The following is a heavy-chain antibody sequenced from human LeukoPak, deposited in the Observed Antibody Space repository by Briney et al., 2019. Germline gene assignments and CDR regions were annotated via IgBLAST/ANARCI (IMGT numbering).Heavy chain of an antibody. CDR1: GFPFIEYS. V-gene: IGHV3-48*01. D-gene: IGHD1-1*01. CDR3: ARDHNYAFDN. J-gene: IGHJ4*02. Sequence: GGSLRLSCTASGFPFIEYSMNWVRQAPGKGLEWISYIGIDSGNTKYADSVRGRFTISADKAKNSLYLQMNSLRVEDTAVYYCARDHNYAFDNWGQGTLVSIAS. CDR2: IGIDSGNT.